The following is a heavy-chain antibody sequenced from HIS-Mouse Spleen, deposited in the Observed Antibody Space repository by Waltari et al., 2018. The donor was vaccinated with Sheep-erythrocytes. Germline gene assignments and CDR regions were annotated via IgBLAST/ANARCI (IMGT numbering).Heavy chain of an antibody. D-gene: IGHD1-26*01. CDR1: GFTFSSYS. Sequence: EVQLVESGGGLVKPGGSLRLSCAASGFTFSSYSMNWVRQAPGKGLEWSSSISSSSSYIYYAGAVKDRFTISRDNAKNSLYLQMNSLRAEDTAVYYCARVASGATFDYWGQGTLVTVSS. J-gene: IGHJ4*02. CDR3: ARVASGATFDY. V-gene: IGHV3-21*01. CDR2: ISSSSSYI.